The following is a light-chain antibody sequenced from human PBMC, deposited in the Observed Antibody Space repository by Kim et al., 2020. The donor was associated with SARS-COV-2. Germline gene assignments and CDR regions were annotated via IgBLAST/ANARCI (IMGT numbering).Light chain of an antibody. CDR2: DVN. J-gene: IGLJ1*01. Sequence: QSVAISCTGNSSDVGGYNFVSWHQQHPGKAPKLLIYDVNKRPSGVPNRFSGSKSGNTASLTVSGLQAEDEADYYCSSYAGTNNFYVFGTGTKVTVL. V-gene: IGLV2-8*01. CDR3: SSYAGTNNFYV. CDR1: SSDVGGYNF.